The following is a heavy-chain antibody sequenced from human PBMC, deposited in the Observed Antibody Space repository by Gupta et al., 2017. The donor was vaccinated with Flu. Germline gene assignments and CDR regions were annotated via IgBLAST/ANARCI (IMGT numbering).Heavy chain of an antibody. CDR3: ARDSSIDDFWSGYSTDYKRYYYYYYMDV. J-gene: IGHJ6*03. V-gene: IGHV3-53*01. CDR2: YSGGST. Sequence: YSGGSTYYADSVKGRFTISRDNSKNTLYLQMNSLRAEDTAVYYCARDSSIDDFWSGYSTDYKRYYYYYYMDVWVKGTTVTVSS. D-gene: IGHD3-3*01.